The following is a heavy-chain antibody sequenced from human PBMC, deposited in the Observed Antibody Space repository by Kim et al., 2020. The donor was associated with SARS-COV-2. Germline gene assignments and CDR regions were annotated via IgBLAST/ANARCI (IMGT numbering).Heavy chain of an antibody. J-gene: IGHJ6*02. CDR3: TTDRRLGYCSGGSCYSYYYYGMDV. CDR2: IKSKTDGGTT. CDR1: GFTFSNAW. V-gene: IGHV3-15*01. D-gene: IGHD2-15*01. Sequence: GGSLRLSCAASGFTFSNAWMSWVRQAPGKGLEWVGRIKSKTDGGTTDYAAPVKGRFTITRDGAKNTLYLQMTSLKTEDTAVYYCTTDRRLGYCSGGSCYSYYYYGMDVWGQGTTVTVSS.